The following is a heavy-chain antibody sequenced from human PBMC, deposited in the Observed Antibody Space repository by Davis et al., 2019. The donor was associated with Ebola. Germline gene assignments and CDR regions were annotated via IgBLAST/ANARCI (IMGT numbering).Heavy chain of an antibody. D-gene: IGHD3-3*01. CDR2: MNPNSGNT. CDR3: ARVGGITIFGVTDRGYYYYGMDV. V-gene: IGHV1-8*03. Sequence: ASVKVSCKASGYTFTSYDINWVRQATGQGLEWMGWMNPNSGNTGYAQKFQGRVTITRNTSISTAYMELSSLRSEDTAVYYCARVGGITIFGVTDRGYYYYGMDVWGQGTTVTVSS. J-gene: IGHJ6*02. CDR1: GYTFTSYD.